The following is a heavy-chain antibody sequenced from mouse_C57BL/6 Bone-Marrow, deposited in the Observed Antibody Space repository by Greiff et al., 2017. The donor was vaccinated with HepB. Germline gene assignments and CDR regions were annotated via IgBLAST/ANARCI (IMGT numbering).Heavy chain of an antibody. V-gene: IGHV1-15*01. Sequence: VQLQESGAELVMPGASVTLSCKASGYTFTAYEMHWVKQTPVHGLEWIGAIDPETGGTAYNQKFKGKAILTADKSSSTAYMELRSLTSEDSAVYYCTSCYYFDYWGQGTTLTVSS. CDR2: IDPETGGT. J-gene: IGHJ2*01. CDR1: GYTFTAYE. CDR3: TSCYYFDY.